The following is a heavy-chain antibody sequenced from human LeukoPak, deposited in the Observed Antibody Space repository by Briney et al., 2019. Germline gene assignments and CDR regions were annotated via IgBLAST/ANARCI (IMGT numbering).Heavy chain of an antibody. V-gene: IGHV3-7*01. CDR3: ARDRVWGSSWYLGREMDV. D-gene: IGHD6-13*01. CDR1: GFTFSYYE. CDR2: IKQDGSEK. Sequence: PGGSLRLSCVASGFTFSYYEINWVRQAPGKGREWVANIKQDGSEKYYVDSVKGRFTISRDNAKNSLYLQMNSLRAEDTAVYYCARDRVWGSSWYLGREMDVWGKGTTVTVSS. J-gene: IGHJ6*04.